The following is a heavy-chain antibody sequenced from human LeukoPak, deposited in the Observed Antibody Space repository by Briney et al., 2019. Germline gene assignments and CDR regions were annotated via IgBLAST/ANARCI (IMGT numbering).Heavy chain of an antibody. J-gene: IGHJ3*02. Sequence: GGSLRLSCAASGFTFGTYWMHWVRQGPGKGLVWVSRINPDGNTITYADSVKGRFTISRDNSKNTLYLQMNSLRAEDTAVYYCAKCLAYDYVWGSYRLGAFDIWGQGTMVTVSS. CDR1: GFTFGTYW. D-gene: IGHD3-16*02. V-gene: IGHV3-74*03. CDR3: AKCLAYDYVWGSYRLGAFDI. CDR2: INPDGNTI.